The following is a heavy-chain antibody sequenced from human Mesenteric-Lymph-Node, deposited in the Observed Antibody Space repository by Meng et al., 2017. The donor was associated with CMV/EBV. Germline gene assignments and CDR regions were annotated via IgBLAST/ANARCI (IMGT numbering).Heavy chain of an antibody. CDR1: GGTFSSYA. CDR3: ARDLHTYYDFWSGYLSAFDI. J-gene: IGHJ3*02. Sequence: SVKVSCKASGGTFSSYAISWVRQAPGQGLEWMEGIIPILGIANYAQKSQGRVTITADKSTSTANMELSSLRSEDTAVYYCARDLHTYYDFWSGYLSAFDIWGQGTMVTVSS. V-gene: IGHV1-69*10. CDR2: IIPILGIA. D-gene: IGHD3-3*01.